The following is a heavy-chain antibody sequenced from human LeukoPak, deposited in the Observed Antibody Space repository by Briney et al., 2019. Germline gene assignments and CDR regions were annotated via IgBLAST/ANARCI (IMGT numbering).Heavy chain of an antibody. J-gene: IGHJ4*02. CDR3: ARRTGYYFDY. D-gene: IGHD1-14*01. CDR1: GFTFSSYG. CDR2: IVYDGSTQ. Sequence: PGRSLRLSCAASGFTFSSYGMHRVRQAPGKGLGWVAVIVYDGSTQYYADYVKGRFTISRDNSKNTLDVQMNRMRAEVTAGYYCARRTGYYFDYWGEGALVTVSS. V-gene: IGHV3-33*01.